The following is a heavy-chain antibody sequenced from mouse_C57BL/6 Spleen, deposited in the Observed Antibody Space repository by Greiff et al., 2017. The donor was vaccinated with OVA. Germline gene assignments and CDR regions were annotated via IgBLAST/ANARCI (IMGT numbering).Heavy chain of an antibody. CDR1: GYTFTSYW. CDR2: IDPSDSYT. V-gene: IGHV1-69*01. D-gene: IGHD1-2*01. Sequence: VQLQQPGAELVMPGASVKLSCKASGYTFTSYWMHWVKQRPGPGLEWIGEIDPSDSYTNSNQKFQGKSTLTVDKSSSTAYMQLSSLTSEDSAVYYCARRAITEGWYFDVWGTGTTVTVSS. J-gene: IGHJ1*03. CDR3: ARRAITEGWYFDV.